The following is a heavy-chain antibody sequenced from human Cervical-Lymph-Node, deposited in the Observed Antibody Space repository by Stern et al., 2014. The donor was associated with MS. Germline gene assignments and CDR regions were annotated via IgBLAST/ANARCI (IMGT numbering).Heavy chain of an antibody. D-gene: IGHD1-1*01. J-gene: IGHJ4*02. CDR3: ARGVVELERRGGLHY. CDR2: IIPVFAKP. V-gene: IGHV1-69*01. CDR1: GVTFSSYS. Sequence: VQLVESGVEVKKPGSSATVSCKASGVTFSSYSISLVRQAPGQGLEWIGGIIPVFAKPIDAQNLQGRVTIAVDQSTDTAYMELSTLRSEDTAVYYCARGVVELERRGGLHYWGQGTLVTVSS.